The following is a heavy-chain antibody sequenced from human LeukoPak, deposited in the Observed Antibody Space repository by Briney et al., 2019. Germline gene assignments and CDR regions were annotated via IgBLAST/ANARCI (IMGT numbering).Heavy chain of an antibody. CDR3: ASGREWDYMDV. J-gene: IGHJ6*03. V-gene: IGHV1-69*05. CDR1: GGTFSSYA. D-gene: IGHD3-3*01. Sequence: EASVKVSCKASGGTFSSYAISWVRQAPGQGLEWMGRIIPIFDTANYAQKFQGRVTITTDESTSTAYMELSSLRSEDTAVYYCASGREWDYMDVWGKGTTVTVSS. CDR2: IIPIFDTA.